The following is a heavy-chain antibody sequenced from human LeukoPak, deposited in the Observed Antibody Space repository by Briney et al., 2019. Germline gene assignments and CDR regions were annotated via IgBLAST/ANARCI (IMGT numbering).Heavy chain of an antibody. J-gene: IGHJ4*02. CDR3: ARGPPPGATAFRVVDY. Sequence: SETLSLTCAVYGESLSGFYWSWIRQSPGKGLEWIGEINHSGSTNYNPSLKSRVVISIDTSKNQFSLKLNSLTAADTAVYYCARGPPPGATAFRVVDYWGQGTLVTVSS. CDR2: INHSGST. V-gene: IGHV4-34*01. D-gene: IGHD2-15*01. CDR1: GESLSGFY.